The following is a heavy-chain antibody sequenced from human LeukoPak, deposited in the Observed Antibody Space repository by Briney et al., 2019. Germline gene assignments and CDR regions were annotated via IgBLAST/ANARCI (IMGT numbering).Heavy chain of an antibody. CDR1: GFTFSTYW. D-gene: IGHD3-3*01. Sequence: GGSLRLSCAASGFTFSTYWMTWVRQAPGKGLEWVANIKQDGSEKYYVDSLKGRFTITRDNAKNTLYLQMNSLRAEATAVYYCARDRGGGDFWSGYHNAFDIWGQGTMVTVSS. J-gene: IGHJ3*02. V-gene: IGHV3-7*01. CDR2: IKQDGSEK. CDR3: ARDRGGGDFWSGYHNAFDI.